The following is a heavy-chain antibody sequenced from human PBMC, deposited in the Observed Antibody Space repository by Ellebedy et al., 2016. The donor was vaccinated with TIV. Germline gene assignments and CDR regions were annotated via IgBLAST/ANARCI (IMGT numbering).Heavy chain of an antibody. V-gene: IGHV3-9*01. CDR1: GFTFDDYA. Sequence: SLKISCAASGFTFDDYAMHWVRQAPGKGLEWVSGISWNSGSIGYADSVKGRFTISRDNAKNSLYLQMNSLRAEDTAVYYCARDLLPSLYYFDYWGQGTLVTVSS. J-gene: IGHJ4*02. CDR3: ARDLLPSLYYFDY. CDR2: ISWNSGSI. D-gene: IGHD2-21*02.